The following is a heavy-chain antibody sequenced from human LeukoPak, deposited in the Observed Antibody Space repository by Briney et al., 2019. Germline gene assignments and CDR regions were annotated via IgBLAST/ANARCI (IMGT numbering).Heavy chain of an antibody. V-gene: IGHV3-23*01. D-gene: IGHD3-3*01. CDR2: ISGSGGST. CDR3: AREGSDFWSGYPKGYFDY. Sequence: GGSLRLSCAASGFTFSSYAMSWVRQAPGKGLEWVSAISGSGGSTYYADSVKGRFTISRDNGKHSLYLQMNSLRAEDTAVYYCAREGSDFWSGYPKGYFDYWGRGTLVTVSS. J-gene: IGHJ4*02. CDR1: GFTFSSYA.